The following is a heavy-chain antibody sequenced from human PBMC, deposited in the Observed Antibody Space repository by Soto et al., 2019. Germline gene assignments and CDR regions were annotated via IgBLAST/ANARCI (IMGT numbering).Heavy chain of an antibody. CDR2: ISPAGTNQ. Sequence: GGSLRLSCVASGFIFSDYAMHWARQAPGKGLEWVALISPAGTNQYYADSAKGRFTISRDNAKNTLYLQMNRLRPEDTGLYYCARENSRISPRLFQHWGQGTLVTVSS. J-gene: IGHJ1*01. CDR1: GFIFSDYA. D-gene: IGHD6-6*01. CDR3: ARENSRISPRLFQH. V-gene: IGHV3-30-3*01.